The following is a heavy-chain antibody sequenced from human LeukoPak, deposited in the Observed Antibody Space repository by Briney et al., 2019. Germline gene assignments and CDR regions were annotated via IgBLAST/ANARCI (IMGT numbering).Heavy chain of an antibody. CDR3: AKSRGRYNWNYQAFDI. CDR1: GFTFDDYA. J-gene: IGHJ3*02. CDR2: ISWNSGSI. V-gene: IGHV3-9*03. Sequence: PGRSLRLSCAASGFTFDDYAMHWVRQAPGKGLEWVSGISWNSGSIGYADSVKGRSTISRDNAKNSLYLQMNSLRAEDMALYYCAKSRGRYNWNYQAFDIWGQGTMVTVSS. D-gene: IGHD1-7*01.